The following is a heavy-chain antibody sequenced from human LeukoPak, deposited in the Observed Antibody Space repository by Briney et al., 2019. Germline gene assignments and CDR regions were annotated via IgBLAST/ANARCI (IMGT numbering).Heavy chain of an antibody. CDR1: GGSFSGYY. Sequence: SETLSLTCAVYGGSFSGYYWSWIRQPPGKGLEWIGEINHSGSTNYNPSLKSRVTISVDTSKNQFSLKLSSVTAADTAVCYCAREAWIQLWFFDYWGQGTLVTVSS. CDR2: INHSGST. CDR3: AREAWIQLWFFDY. J-gene: IGHJ4*02. V-gene: IGHV4-34*01. D-gene: IGHD5-18*01.